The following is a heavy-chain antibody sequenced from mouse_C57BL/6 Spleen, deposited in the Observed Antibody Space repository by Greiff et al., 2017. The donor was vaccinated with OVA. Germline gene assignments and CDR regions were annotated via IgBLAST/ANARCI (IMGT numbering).Heavy chain of an antibody. V-gene: IGHV5-12*01. CDR2: LSNGGGST. CDR3: ARGYGNPFAY. J-gene: IGHJ3*01. Sequence: EVMLVESGGGLVQPGGSLKLSCAASGFTFSDYYMYWVRQTPEKRLEWVAYLSNGGGSTYSPDTVKGRFTISRDNAKNTLYLQMSRLKSEDTAMYYCARGYGNPFAYWGQGTLVTVSA. D-gene: IGHD2-1*01. CDR1: GFTFSDYY.